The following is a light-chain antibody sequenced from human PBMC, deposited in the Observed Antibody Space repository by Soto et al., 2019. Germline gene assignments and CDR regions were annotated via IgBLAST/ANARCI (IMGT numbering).Light chain of an antibody. J-gene: IGKJ1*01. CDR1: QSLDSW. CDR3: QQYATYPWT. V-gene: IGKV1-5*03. CDR2: KAS. Sequence: DTQMTQSPSTLSASVGDRVTITCRASQSLDSWLAWYQQKPGKAPKGLIYKASSLESGVTSRFSGSGSGTDFTLTISSLQPDDFATYYCQQYATYPWTFGQGTKVDIK.